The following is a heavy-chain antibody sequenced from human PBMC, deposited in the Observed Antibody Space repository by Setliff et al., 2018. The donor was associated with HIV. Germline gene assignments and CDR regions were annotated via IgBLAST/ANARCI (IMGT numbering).Heavy chain of an antibody. V-gene: IGHV4-4*07. CDR1: GGSITGYW. CDR3: ARGVARQVVIDRWFDP. D-gene: IGHD2-21*01. Sequence: SETLSLTCSVSGGSITGYWWSWIRQPAGKGLEWIGRIYSAGWTIYNPPLESRVTMSVDTSKNQFSLGLSSVTTADTAVYYCARGVARQVVIDRWFDPWGQGTPVTVSS. CDR2: IYSAGWT. J-gene: IGHJ5*02.